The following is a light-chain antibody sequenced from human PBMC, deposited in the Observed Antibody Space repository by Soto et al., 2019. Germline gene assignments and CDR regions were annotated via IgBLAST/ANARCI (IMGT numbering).Light chain of an antibody. CDR1: SSNLGAGYD. J-gene: IGLJ3*02. CDR2: GNR. Sequence: QSVLTQPPSVSGAPGQRVTISCTGNSSNLGAGYDVHWYQQLPGAAPKLVIFGNRNRPSGVPERFSGSKSGNTASLTISGLQAEDEADYYCCSYAGSYTLVFGGGTKLTVL. CDR3: CSYAGSYTLV. V-gene: IGLV1-40*01.